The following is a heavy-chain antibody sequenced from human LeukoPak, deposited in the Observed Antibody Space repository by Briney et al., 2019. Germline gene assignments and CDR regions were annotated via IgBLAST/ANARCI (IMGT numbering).Heavy chain of an antibody. J-gene: IGHJ4*02. CDR2: IIPIFGTA. CDR1: GYTFTGYY. D-gene: IGHD1-26*01. V-gene: IGHV1-69*13. Sequence: GASVKVSCKASGYTFTGYYMHWVRQAPGQGLEWMGGIIPIFGTANYAQKFQGRVTITADESTSTAYMELSSLRSEDTAVYYCARERPRLGRLASSYSGSYHSFDYWGQGTLVTVSS. CDR3: ARERPRLGRLASSYSGSYHSFDY.